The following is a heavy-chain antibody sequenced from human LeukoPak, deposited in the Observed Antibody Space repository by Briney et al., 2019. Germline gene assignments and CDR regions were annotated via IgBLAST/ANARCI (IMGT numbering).Heavy chain of an antibody. V-gene: IGHV3-7*03. CDR1: GFTFSTYW. Sequence: GGSLRLSCAASGFTFSTYWMTWVRQAPGKGLEWVANIKEDGSEEYYVDSVKGRFTISRDNVKSSLYLQMNGLRAEDTAIYYCATYRQVLLPFESWGQGTLVTVSS. D-gene: IGHD2-8*02. CDR3: ATYRQVLLPFES. CDR2: IKEDGSEE. J-gene: IGHJ4*02.